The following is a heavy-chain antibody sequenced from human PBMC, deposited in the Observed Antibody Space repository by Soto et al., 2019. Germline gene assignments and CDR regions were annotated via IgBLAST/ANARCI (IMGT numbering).Heavy chain of an antibody. CDR3: ARMVGATADS. CDR1: GDSVSSNSAA. V-gene: IGHV6-1*01. CDR2: TYYRSKWYN. Sequence: SQTLSLTCAISGDSVSSNSAAWNWIRQSPSRGLEWLGRTYYRSKWYNDYAISVKSRITVNPDTSKXXXXXXXXXXXXXDTAVYYCARMVGATADSXGXXTLXTVSX. J-gene: IGHJ5*01. D-gene: IGHD1-26*01.